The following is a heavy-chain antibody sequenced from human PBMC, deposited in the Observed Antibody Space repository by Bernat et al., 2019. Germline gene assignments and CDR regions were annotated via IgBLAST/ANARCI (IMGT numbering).Heavy chain of an antibody. CDR2: IYNGGST. V-gene: IGHV3-66*01. Sequence: EVQVVTSGGGLVQPGESLRLSCAASGFTVGDHHMNWVRQAPGKGLEWVAVIYNGGSTYYADSVQGRFPISRDISKNTVYLQMSGLRAEDTAVYYCSGYGGNSVWDQGTRVTVSS. J-gene: IGHJ4*02. CDR1: GFTVGDHH. D-gene: IGHD2-21*02. CDR3: SGYGGNSV.